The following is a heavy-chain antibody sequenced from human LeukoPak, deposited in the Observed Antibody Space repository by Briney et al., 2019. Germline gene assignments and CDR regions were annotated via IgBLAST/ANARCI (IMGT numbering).Heavy chain of an antibody. V-gene: IGHV1-24*01. J-gene: IGHJ4*02. CDR3: ARRVPYDSGNYYNPPGY. D-gene: IGHD3-10*01. CDR2: FDPEDGET. CDR1: GYTLTELS. Sequence: ASVKVSCKVSGYTLTELSMHWVRQAPGKGLEWMGGFDPEDGETIYAQKFQGRVTMTEDTSTDTAYMELSSLRSEDTAVYYCARRVPYDSGNYYNPPGYWGQGTLVTVSS.